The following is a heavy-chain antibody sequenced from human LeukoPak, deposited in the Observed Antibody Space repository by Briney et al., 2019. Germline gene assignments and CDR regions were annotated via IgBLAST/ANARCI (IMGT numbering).Heavy chain of an antibody. D-gene: IGHD2-15*01. Sequence: SETLSLTCTVSGGSISSYYWSWIRQPPGKGLEWIGYIYYSGSTNYNPSLKSRVTISVDTSKNQFSLKLSSVTAADTAVYYCARGVGYCSGGSCYLDYWGQGTLVTVSS. CDR1: GGSISSYY. V-gene: IGHV4-59*01. J-gene: IGHJ4*02. CDR3: ARGVGYCSGGSCYLDY. CDR2: IYYSGST.